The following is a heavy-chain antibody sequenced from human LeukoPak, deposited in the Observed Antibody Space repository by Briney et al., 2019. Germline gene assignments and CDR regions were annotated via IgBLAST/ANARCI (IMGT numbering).Heavy chain of an antibody. CDR1: GFTFETYA. CDR2: MSYDGINK. Sequence: PGGSLRLSCAASGFTFETYAIHWVRQAPGKGLEWVAAMSYDGINKHYADSVKGRFTISRDNSKNTLYLQMNSLRAEDTAVYYCAKYAMIVVPDPDYFDYWGQGTLVTVSS. V-gene: IGHV3-30-3*02. J-gene: IGHJ4*02. D-gene: IGHD3-22*01. CDR3: AKYAMIVVPDPDYFDY.